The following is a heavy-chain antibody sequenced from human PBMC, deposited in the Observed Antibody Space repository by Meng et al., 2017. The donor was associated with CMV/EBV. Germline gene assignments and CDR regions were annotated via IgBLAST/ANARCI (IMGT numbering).Heavy chain of an antibody. D-gene: IGHD4-17*01. CDR1: GFTFSSYA. CDR3: AKSEPYYGDYVAPFDY. CDR2: ISGSGGST. J-gene: IGHJ4*02. V-gene: IGHV3-23*01. Sequence: GFTFSSYAMSWVRQAPGKGLEWVSAISGSGGSTYYADSVKGRFTISRDNSKNTLYLQMNSLRAEDTAVYYCAKSEPYYGDYVAPFDYWGQGTLVPSPQ.